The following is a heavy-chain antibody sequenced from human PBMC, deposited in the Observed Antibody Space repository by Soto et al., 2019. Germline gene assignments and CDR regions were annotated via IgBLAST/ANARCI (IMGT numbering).Heavy chain of an antibody. Sequence: QVQLVESGGGVVQPGRSLRLSCAASGFTFSSYGMHWVRQAPGKGLEWVAVISYDGSNKYYADSVKGRFTISRDNSKNPLYPQKNSLRAEGTAVFFWSKGGSVGIRGYFDFWGQGTLVTVSS. J-gene: IGHJ4*01. D-gene: IGHD3-22*01. V-gene: IGHV3-30*18. CDR2: ISYDGSNK. CDR1: GFTFSSYG. CDR3: SKGGSVGIRGYFDF.